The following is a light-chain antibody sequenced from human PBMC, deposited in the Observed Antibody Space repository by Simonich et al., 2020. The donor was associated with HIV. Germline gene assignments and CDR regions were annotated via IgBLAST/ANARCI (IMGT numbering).Light chain of an antibody. CDR1: QSISSY. V-gene: IGKV1-17*01. CDR2: AAS. Sequence: IQMTQSPSSLSASVGDRVTITCRASQSISSYLNWYQQKPGKAPKLLISAASSLQSGVPSRFSGSGSGTEFTLTISSLQPEDFATYYCQQRNSYPLTFGGGTKVEIK. CDR3: QQRNSYPLT. J-gene: IGKJ4*01.